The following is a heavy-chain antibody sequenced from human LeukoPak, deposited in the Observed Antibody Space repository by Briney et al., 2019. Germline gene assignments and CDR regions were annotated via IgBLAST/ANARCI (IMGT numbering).Heavy chain of an antibody. Sequence: ASVKVSCKASGYTFTSCDINWVRQATGQGLEWMGWMNPNSGDTGYAQNFQGRITITRDTSISTAYMELRSLRSDDTAVYYCAREPRPSGGIYYFDYWGQGTLVTVSS. CDR1: GYTFTSCD. V-gene: IGHV1-8*03. CDR2: MNPNSGDT. J-gene: IGHJ4*02. D-gene: IGHD6-13*01. CDR3: AREPRPSGGIYYFDY.